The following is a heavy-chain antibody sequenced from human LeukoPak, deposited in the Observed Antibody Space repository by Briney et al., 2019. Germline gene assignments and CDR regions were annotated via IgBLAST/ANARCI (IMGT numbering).Heavy chain of an antibody. V-gene: IGHV4-59*01. CDR1: GGSLSSYY. J-gene: IGHJ3*02. CDR2: IYYSGST. Sequence: SETLSLTCTVSGGSLSSYYWSWLRQPPGKGLEWIGYIYYSGSTNYNPSLKSRVTISVDTSKNQFSLKLSSVTAADTAVYYCARSYCSGGSCYHGTAAFDIWGQGTMVTVSS. D-gene: IGHD2-15*01. CDR3: ARSYCSGGSCYHGTAAFDI.